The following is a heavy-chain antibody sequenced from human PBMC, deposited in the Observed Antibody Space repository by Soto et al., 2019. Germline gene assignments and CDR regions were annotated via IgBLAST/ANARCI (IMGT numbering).Heavy chain of an antibody. D-gene: IGHD3-10*01. J-gene: IGHJ4*02. V-gene: IGHV4-4*07. Sequence: SETLSLTCSVSGGSINSYWWSWIRQPAGKGLEWIGRVYSSGTTDYNPSLNGRATLSVETSKNQFSLKLSSVTAADTAVYYCARDIGSYAYGEGYWGQGIPVTVSS. CDR2: VYSSGTT. CDR3: ARDIGSYAYGEGY. CDR1: GGSINSYW.